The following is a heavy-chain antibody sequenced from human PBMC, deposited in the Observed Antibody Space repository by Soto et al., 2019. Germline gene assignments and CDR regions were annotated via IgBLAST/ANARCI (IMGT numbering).Heavy chain of an antibody. CDR2: IWYDGSNK. V-gene: IGHV3-33*01. CDR3: ARQIRITMIVVVPTAPDV. Sequence: PGGSLRLSCAASGFTFSSYGMHWVRQAPGKGLEWVAVIWYDGSNKYYADSVKGRFTISRDNSKNTLYLQMNSLRAEDTAVYYCARQIRITMIVVVPTAPDVWGQGTTVTVSS. J-gene: IGHJ6*02. CDR1: GFTFSSYG. D-gene: IGHD3-22*01.